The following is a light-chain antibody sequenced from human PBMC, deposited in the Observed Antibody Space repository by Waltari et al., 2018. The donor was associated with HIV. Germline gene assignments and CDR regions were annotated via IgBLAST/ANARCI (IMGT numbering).Light chain of an antibody. CDR2: RNN. CDR3: AAWGNSLSLL. CDR1: SSNIGSRL. V-gene: IGLV1-47*01. J-gene: IGLJ2*01. Sequence: QSVLTQPPSASGTPGQRVTISCSGTSSNIGSRLVSRSQQLPGTAPKLLLYRNNQRPSGVPDRFSGSKSVISASLAISGLRSEDEADYYCAAWGNSLSLLFGGGTKLTVL.